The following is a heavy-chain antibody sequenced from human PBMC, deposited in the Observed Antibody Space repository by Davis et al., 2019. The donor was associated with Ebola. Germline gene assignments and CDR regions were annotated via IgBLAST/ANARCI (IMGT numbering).Heavy chain of an antibody. V-gene: IGHV3-23*01. CDR2: ISGSGGST. D-gene: IGHD1-26*01. J-gene: IGHJ6*02. Sequence: PGGSLRLSCAASGFTFSSHAMSWVRQAPGKGLEWVSAISGSGGSTYYADSVKGRFTISRDNSKSSLYLQMNNLRAEDTAMYYCTKPPGRDGMDVWGQGTTVTVSS. CDR1: GFTFSSHA. CDR3: TKPPGRDGMDV.